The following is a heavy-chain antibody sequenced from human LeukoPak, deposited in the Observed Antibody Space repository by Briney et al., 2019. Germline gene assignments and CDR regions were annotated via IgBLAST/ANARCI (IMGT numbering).Heavy chain of an antibody. V-gene: IGHV3-23*01. J-gene: IGHJ4*02. Sequence: GGSLRLSCAVSGFTFRDAAMTWVRQAPGKGLGWVSLISSSGGSTYYADSVKGRFTISRDNSKNSLYLQMNSLRAEDTAVYYCARGGWSLDYWGQGTLVTVSS. CDR2: ISSSGGST. D-gene: IGHD6-19*01. CDR1: GFTFRDAA. CDR3: ARGGWSLDY.